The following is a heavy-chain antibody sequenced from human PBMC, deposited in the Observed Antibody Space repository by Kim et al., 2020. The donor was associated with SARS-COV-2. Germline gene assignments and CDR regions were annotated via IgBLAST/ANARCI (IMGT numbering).Heavy chain of an antibody. J-gene: IGHJ4*02. CDR1: GGSFRGYY. D-gene: IGHD3-22*01. CDR2: ITHSGSS. V-gene: IGHV4-34*01. Sequence: SETLSLTCAVYGGSFRGYYWSWIRQPPGKGLEWIGEITHSGSSTYNPSLKSRVTISVDTSKNQFSLKLSSVTAADTAVYYCARGLPPDSSGYPPTYYFDYWGQGTLVTVSS. CDR3: ARGLPPDSSGYPPTYYFDY.